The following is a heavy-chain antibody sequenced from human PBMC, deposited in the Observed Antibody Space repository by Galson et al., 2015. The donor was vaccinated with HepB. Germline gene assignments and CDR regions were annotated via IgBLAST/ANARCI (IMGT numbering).Heavy chain of an antibody. Sequence: SLRLSCAASGFTFSSYAMSWVRQAPGKGLEWVPAISGSGGSTYYADSVKGRFTISRDNSKNTLYLQMNSLRAEDTAVYYCARLRITMIVVVIRAGGYFDYWGQGTLVTVSS. D-gene: IGHD3-22*01. CDR1: GFTFSSYA. V-gene: IGHV3-23*01. CDR2: ISGSGGST. J-gene: IGHJ4*02. CDR3: ARLRITMIVVVIRAGGYFDY.